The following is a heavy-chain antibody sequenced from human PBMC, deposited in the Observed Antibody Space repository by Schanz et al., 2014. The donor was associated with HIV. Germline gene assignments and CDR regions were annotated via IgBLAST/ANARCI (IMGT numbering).Heavy chain of an antibody. D-gene: IGHD1-20*01. Sequence: QVQLVESGGGVVQPGRSLRLSCAASGFTFSSYGMHWVRQAPGRGLEWVAVIWYDGSDKYYADSVKGRFTISRDDAKSSLFLQMNSLRAEDTAVYYCARGEAITYYYHYYGMDVWGQGTTVTVSS. V-gene: IGHV3-33*08. J-gene: IGHJ6*02. CDR1: GFTFSSYG. CDR3: ARGEAITYYYHYYGMDV. CDR2: IWYDGSDK.